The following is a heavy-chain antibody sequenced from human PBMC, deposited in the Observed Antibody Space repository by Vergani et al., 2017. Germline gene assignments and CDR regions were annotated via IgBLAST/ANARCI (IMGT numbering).Heavy chain of an antibody. CDR2: TWYDGNNK. CDR1: GFTFNQYG. Sequence: QVQLVESGGGVVQPGRSLRLSCAESGFTFNQYGMHWVRQAPGKGLEWVAVTWYDGNNKQYADAVKGRFTISREKSKSTMYLQMNSLRDEDTGVYYCARDFRLRYNQFDPWGQGTLVTVSS. CDR3: ARDFRLRYNQFDP. J-gene: IGHJ5*02. D-gene: IGHD3-16*01. V-gene: IGHV3-33*01.